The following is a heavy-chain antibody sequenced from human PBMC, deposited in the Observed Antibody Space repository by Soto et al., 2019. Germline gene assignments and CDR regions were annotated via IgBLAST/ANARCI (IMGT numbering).Heavy chain of an antibody. V-gene: IGHV4-30-2*01. D-gene: IGHD2-8*01. CDR1: GGSVNSGGYS. Sequence: PSETLSLTCSVSGGSVNSGGYSWSWIRQPPGKGLEGIGCISPSGSPAYNPSLKSRVTISVDRSNNQISLELSSVTAADTAVYYCARGVLAWGPGTLVTVS. CDR2: ISPSGSP. J-gene: IGHJ5*02. CDR3: ARGVLA.